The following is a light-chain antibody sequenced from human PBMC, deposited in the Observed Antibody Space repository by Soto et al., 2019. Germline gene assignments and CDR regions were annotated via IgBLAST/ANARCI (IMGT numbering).Light chain of an antibody. CDR3: QQYNSFWT. J-gene: IGKJ1*01. CDR2: DAS. Sequence: DIQMTQSPSTLSASVGDRVTITCRASQSISTWLAWYQQKPGKAPKLLIYDASNLESGVPSRFSGSGSGTAFPLPIGSLQPDDLASYYCQQYNSFWTFGQGTKVEIK. V-gene: IGKV1-5*01. CDR1: QSISTW.